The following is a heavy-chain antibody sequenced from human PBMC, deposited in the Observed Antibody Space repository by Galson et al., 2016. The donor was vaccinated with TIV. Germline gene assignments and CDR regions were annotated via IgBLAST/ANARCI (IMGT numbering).Heavy chain of an antibody. CDR2: ITGMFGTT. V-gene: IGHV1-69*13. D-gene: IGHD3-22*01. J-gene: IGHJ6*02. Sequence: SVKVSCKAAGGTFSSYAISWVRQAPGQGLEWMGGITGMFGTTNYAQKFQGRVTITADELTSTAYMELSSLRSDDTAVYYCARDRGSMTMILVVDYHYGMDVWGQGTTVTVSS. CDR3: ARDRGSMTMILVVDYHYGMDV. CDR1: GGTFSSYA.